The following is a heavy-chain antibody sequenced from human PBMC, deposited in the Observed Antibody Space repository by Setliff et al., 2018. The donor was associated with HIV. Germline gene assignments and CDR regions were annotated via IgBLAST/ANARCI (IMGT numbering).Heavy chain of an antibody. CDR2: INAGNGNT. CDR3: ARDRVAVAGKEEYFQH. CDR1: GYTFTNYA. J-gene: IGHJ1*01. V-gene: IGHV1-3*01. D-gene: IGHD6-19*01. Sequence: ASVKVSCKASGYTFTNYAMHWVRQAPGQRLEWMGWINAGNGNTKYSQKFQGRVTINRDTSATTAYMELSSLRSEDTAVYYCARDRVAVAGKEEYFQHWGQGTLVTVSS.